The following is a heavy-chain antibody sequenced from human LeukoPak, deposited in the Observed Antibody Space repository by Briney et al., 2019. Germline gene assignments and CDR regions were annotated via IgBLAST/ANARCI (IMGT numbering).Heavy chain of an antibody. CDR2: IYTSGST. D-gene: IGHD1-26*01. Sequence: PSETLSLTCPVSGGSISSYYWSWIRQPAGKGLEWIGRIYTSGSTNYNPSLKSRVTMSVDTSKNQFSLKLSSVTAADTAVYYCARDQGGSYPSKGYFDYWGQGTLVTVSS. V-gene: IGHV4-4*07. CDR3: ARDQGGSYPSKGYFDY. CDR1: GGSISSYY. J-gene: IGHJ4*02.